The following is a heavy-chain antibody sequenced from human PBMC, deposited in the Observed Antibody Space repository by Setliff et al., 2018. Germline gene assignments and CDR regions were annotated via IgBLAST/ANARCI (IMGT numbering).Heavy chain of an antibody. CDR2: IIPIFGTA. Sequence: SVKVSCKASGGTFSSYAISWVRQAPGQGLEWMGGIIPIFGTANYAQKFQGRVTITADESTSTAYMELSSLRSDDTAVYYCARADDYYYYMDVWGKGTTVTVSS. CDR3: ARADDYYYYMDV. J-gene: IGHJ6*03. CDR1: GGTFSSYA. V-gene: IGHV1-69*13.